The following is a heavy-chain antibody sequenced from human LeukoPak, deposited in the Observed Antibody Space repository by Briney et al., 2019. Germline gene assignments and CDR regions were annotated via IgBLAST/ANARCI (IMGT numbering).Heavy chain of an antibody. CDR3: ARSSAGGVWLGDMDV. CDR2: IYYSGST. D-gene: IGHD3-10*01. Sequence: SETLSLTCTVSGGSISSSSYYWGWIRQPPGKGLEWIGSIYYSGSTYYNPSLKSRVTISVDTSKNQFSLKLSSVTAADTAVYYCARSSAGGVWLGDMDVWGKGTTVTVSS. CDR1: GGSISSSSYY. V-gene: IGHV4-39*01. J-gene: IGHJ6*03.